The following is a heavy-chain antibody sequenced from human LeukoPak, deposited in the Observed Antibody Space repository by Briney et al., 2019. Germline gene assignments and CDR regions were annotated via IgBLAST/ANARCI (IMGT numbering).Heavy chain of an antibody. V-gene: IGHV3-15*01. CDR1: GFTFSNAW. J-gene: IGHJ4*02. Sequence: GGSLRLSCAASGFTFSNAWMSWVRQAPGKGLEWVGRIKRKTDGGTTDYAAPVKGRFTISRDDSKNTLYLQMNSLKTEDTAVYYCTTDLAVTRNYWGQGTLVTVSS. CDR2: IKRKTDGGTT. CDR3: TTDLAVTRNY. D-gene: IGHD4-17*01.